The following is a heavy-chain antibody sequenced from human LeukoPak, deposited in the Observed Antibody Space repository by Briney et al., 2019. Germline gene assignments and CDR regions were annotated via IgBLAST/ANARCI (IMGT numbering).Heavy chain of an antibody. CDR3: ARHKGYYYDSSGYPRYYFDY. CDR1: EYSFTSYW. Sequence: GESLKISCKGSEYSFTSYWIGWVRPMPGKGLEWMGMIYPGDSDTRYSPSFQGQVTISADKSISTAYLQWSSPKASDTAMYYCARHKGYYYDSSGYPRYYFDYWGQGTLVTVSS. D-gene: IGHD3-22*01. CDR2: IYPGDSDT. V-gene: IGHV5-51*01. J-gene: IGHJ4*02.